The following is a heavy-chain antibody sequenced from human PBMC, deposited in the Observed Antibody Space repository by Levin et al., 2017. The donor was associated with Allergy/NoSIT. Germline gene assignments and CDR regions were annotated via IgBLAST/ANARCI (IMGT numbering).Heavy chain of an antibody. D-gene: IGHD4-17*01. J-gene: IGHJ4*02. CDR1: GGSISSYY. CDR2: IYYSGST. Sequence: PSETLSLTCTVSGGSISSYYWSWIRQPPGKGLEWIGYIYYSGSTNYNPSLKSRVTISVDTSKNQFSLKLSSVTAADTAVYYCARGGIYGDSMFDYWGQGTLVTVSS. V-gene: IGHV4-59*08. CDR3: ARGGIYGDSMFDY.